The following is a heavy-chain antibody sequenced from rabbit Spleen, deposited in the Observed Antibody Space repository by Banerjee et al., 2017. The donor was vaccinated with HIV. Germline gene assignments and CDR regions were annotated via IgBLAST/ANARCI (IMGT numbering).Heavy chain of an antibody. CDR1: GIDDSSYYY. D-gene: IGHD1-1*01. J-gene: IGHJ4*01. Sequence: QQQLEESGGGLVKPGGTLTLTCKASGIDDSSYYYMCWVRQAPGKGLEWIACIDTSDGDTDYANWPKGRFTISKTSSTTVTLQMTSLTAADTATYFCARDSGSGHYIDVLFNLWGPGTLVTVS. CDR3: ARDSGSGHYIDVLFNL. V-gene: IGHV1S45*01. CDR2: IDTSDGDT.